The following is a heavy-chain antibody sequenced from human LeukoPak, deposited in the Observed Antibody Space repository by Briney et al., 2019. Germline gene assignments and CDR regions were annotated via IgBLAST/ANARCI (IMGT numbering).Heavy chain of an antibody. CDR3: ARGGMVRGVIRVNWFDP. V-gene: IGHV4-34*01. CDR1: GGSLSGYY. J-gene: IGHJ5*02. D-gene: IGHD3-10*01. CDR2: INHSGST. Sequence: SETLSLTCAVYGGSLSGYYWRWIRQPPGKGLEWIGEINHSGSTNYNPSLKSRVTISVDTSKNQFSLKLSSVTAADTAVYYCARGGMVRGVIRVNWFDPWGQGTLVTVSS.